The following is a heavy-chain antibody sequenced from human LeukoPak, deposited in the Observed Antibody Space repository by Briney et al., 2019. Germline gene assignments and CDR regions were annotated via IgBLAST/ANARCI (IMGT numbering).Heavy chain of an antibody. CDR1: GFIFSSHA. J-gene: IGHJ4*02. CDR3: AKDPGATVTTDY. D-gene: IGHD4-11*01. V-gene: IGHV3-23*01. Sequence: GSLRLSCAASGFIFSSHAMSWVRQAPGKGLEWVSAITGSGSSTYYADSVKGRFTISRDNSKNTLYLQMNSLRAEDTAVYYCAKDPGATVTTDYWGQGTLVTVSS. CDR2: ITGSGSST.